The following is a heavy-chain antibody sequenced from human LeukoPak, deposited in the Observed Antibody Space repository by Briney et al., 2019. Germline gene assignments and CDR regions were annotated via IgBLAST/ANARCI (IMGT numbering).Heavy chain of an antibody. J-gene: IGHJ4*02. CDR3: AREVYSSSWYAY. V-gene: IGHV4-39*07. D-gene: IGHD6-13*01. CDR2: IYYSGST. CDR1: GGSISSSSYY. Sequence: SETLSLTCTVSGGSISSSSYYWGWIRQPPGKGLEWIGSIYYSGSTYYNPSLKSRVTISVDTSKNQFSLKLSSVTAADTAVYYCAREVYSSSWYAYWGQGTLVTVSS.